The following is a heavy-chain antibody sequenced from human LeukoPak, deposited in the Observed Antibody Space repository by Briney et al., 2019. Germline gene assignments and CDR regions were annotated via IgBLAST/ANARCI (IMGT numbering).Heavy chain of an antibody. CDR1: GFSVSGNY. CDR3: AREAYYYDSSGYYLIDY. D-gene: IGHD3-22*01. V-gene: IGHV3-53*01. J-gene: IGHJ4*02. CDR2: IYSGGST. Sequence: GGSLRLSCAVSGFSVSGNYMSWVRQAPGKGLEWVSVIYSGGSTYYADSVKGRFTISRDNSKNTLYLQMNSLRAEDTAVYYCAREAYYYDSSGYYLIDYWGQGTLVTVSS.